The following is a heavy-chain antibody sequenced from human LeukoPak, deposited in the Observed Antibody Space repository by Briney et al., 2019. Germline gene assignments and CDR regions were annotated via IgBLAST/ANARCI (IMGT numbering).Heavy chain of an antibody. J-gene: IGHJ6*02. CDR2: IYTTGRT. CDR3: ARDPPMTTDYALDV. Sequence: GGSLRLSCAASGFTVSSNYMSWVRQAPGKGLEWVSFIYTTGRTYYADSVRGRFTVSRDDPKNTVFLQMNSLRAEDTAVYYCARDPPMTTDYALDVWGQGTTVTVSS. CDR1: GFTVSSNY. V-gene: IGHV3-66*01. D-gene: IGHD4-11*01.